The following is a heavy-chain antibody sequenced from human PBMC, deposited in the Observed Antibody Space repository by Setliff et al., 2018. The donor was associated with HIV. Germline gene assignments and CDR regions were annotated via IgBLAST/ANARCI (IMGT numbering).Heavy chain of an antibody. V-gene: IGHV5-51*01. CDR1: GYSFPNYW. D-gene: IGHD3-10*01. J-gene: IGHJ3*02. CDR2: IYPDDSDT. Sequence: GESLKISCKGSGYSFPNYWIGWVRQMPGKGLEWMGIIYPDDSDTRYSPSFQGQVTISADQSISTAYLQWSSLKALDTAMYYCARIWFGAQDAFDIWGQGTMVTVSS. CDR3: ARIWFGAQDAFDI.